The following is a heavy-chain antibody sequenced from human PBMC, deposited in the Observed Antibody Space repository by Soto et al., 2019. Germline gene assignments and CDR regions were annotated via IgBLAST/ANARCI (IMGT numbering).Heavy chain of an antibody. CDR1: GFSFTSYA. CDR2: ISSSGGSS. J-gene: IGHJ4*02. CDR3: AKGSIEYSASIDY. Sequence: EVHLLESGGGLVQPGGSLRLSCAASGFSFTSYAMMWVRQAPAKGLEWVSVISSSGGSSYFADSVKGRFTISRDNSKNMLYLEMNSLRAEDTAIYFCAKGSIEYSASIDYGGQGTLVIVSS. D-gene: IGHD5-12*01. V-gene: IGHV3-23*01.